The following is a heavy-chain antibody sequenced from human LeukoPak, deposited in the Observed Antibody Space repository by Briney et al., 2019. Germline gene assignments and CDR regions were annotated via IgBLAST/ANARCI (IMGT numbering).Heavy chain of an antibody. D-gene: IGHD3-3*01. CDR3: ARVAHHDFWSGYSMTLNGMDV. V-gene: IGHV4-34*01. Sequence: PSETLSLTCAVSGGSISSGGYSWSWIRQPPGKGLEWIGEINHSGSTNYNPSLKSRVTISVDTSKNQFSLKLSSVTAADTAVYYCARVAHHDFWSGYSMTLNGMDVWGQGTTVTVSS. J-gene: IGHJ6*02. CDR2: INHSGST. CDR1: GGSISSGGYS.